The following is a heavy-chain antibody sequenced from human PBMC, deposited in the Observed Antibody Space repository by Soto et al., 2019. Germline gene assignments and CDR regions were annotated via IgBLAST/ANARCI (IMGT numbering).Heavy chain of an antibody. CDR1: GFTFSDHY. CDR2: ISNDVTPTV. V-gene: IGHV3-11*01. D-gene: IGHD3-3*01. Sequence: QVQLVESGGGLVKPGGSLRLSCAASGFTFSDHYMSWIRQAPGKRPEWVSNISNDVTPTVYYADSVKGRFTISRDDAKRTIYLQKDSLTAEDTAVYYCARVGDFWSNKRHGMDVWGQGTTVTVT. CDR3: ARVGDFWSNKRHGMDV. J-gene: IGHJ6*02.